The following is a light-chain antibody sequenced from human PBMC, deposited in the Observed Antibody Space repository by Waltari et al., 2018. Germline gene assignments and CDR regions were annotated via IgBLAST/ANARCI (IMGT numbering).Light chain of an antibody. Sequence: DIQMTQSPSSLSAFVGDRVTITCRASQSIGTSLNWYQQKPGKAPKFLIYAASTLQSGVPSRFSGSGSGTDFTLTISSLQPEDFATYYCQHNYIRPPTFGQGTKVEIK. CDR1: QSIGTS. CDR2: AAS. CDR3: QHNYIRPPT. V-gene: IGKV1-39*01. J-gene: IGKJ1*01.